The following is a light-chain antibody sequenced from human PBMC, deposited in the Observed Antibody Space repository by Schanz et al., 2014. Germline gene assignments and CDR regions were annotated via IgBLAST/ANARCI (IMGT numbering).Light chain of an antibody. CDR1: SSDIGGYNY. Sequence: QSVLTQPPSASGSPGQSVTISCTGTSSDIGGYNYVSWYQQHPGKAPKILIYEVSKRPSGVPDRFSGSKSGNTASLTVSGLQAEDEADYYCCSYTSSSTVVFGGGTKLTVL. CDR3: CSYTSSSTVV. CDR2: EVS. V-gene: IGLV2-8*01. J-gene: IGLJ2*01.